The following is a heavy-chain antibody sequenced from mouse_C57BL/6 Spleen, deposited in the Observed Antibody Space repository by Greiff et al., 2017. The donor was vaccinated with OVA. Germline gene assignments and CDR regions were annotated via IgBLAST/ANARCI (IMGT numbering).Heavy chain of an antibody. V-gene: IGHV14-2*01. CDR1: GFTIKDYY. Sequence: VQLQQSGAELVKPGASVKLSCTASGFTIKDYYMHWVKQRTEQGLEWIGRIDPEDGETKSAPKFQGKATMTADTSSNTAYLQLSSLTSEDTAVYYCARSYGSSYDGGLDYWGQGTTLTVSS. CDR2: IDPEDGET. J-gene: IGHJ2*01. CDR3: ARSYGSSYDGGLDY. D-gene: IGHD1-1*01.